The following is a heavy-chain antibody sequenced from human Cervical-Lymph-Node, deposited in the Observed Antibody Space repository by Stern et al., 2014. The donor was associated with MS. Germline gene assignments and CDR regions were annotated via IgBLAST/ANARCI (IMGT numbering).Heavy chain of an antibody. D-gene: IGHD4-17*01. CDR3: ARKHYEFDY. J-gene: IGHJ4*02. CDR2: IWYDGSNK. CDR1: GFTFSSYG. V-gene: IGHV3-33*01. Sequence: VQLVESGGGVVQPGRSLRLSCTASGFTFSSYGMHWVRQAPGKGLEWVAVIWYDGSNKYYADSVKGRFTISRDNSKNTLYLQMNSLRAEDTAVYYCARKHYEFDYWGQGTLVTVSS.